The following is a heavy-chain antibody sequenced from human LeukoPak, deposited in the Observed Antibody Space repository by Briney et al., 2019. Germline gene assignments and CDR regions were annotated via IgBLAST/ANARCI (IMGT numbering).Heavy chain of an antibody. CDR2: IYSGGST. CDR1: GFTVSSNY. J-gene: IGHJ4*02. CDR3: ARDLRQGNPFDY. Sequence: PGGSLRLSCAASGFTVSSNYMSWVRQAPGKGLEWVSVIYSGGSTYYADSVKGRFTISRDNCRDTLYLQMNSLRAEDTAVYYCARDLRQGNPFDYWGQGTLVTVSS. D-gene: IGHD1-14*01. V-gene: IGHV3-66*01.